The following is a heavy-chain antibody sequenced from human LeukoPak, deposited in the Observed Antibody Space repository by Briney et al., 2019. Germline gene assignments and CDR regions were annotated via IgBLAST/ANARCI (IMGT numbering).Heavy chain of an antibody. CDR2: INTYNGNT. V-gene: IGHV1-18*01. J-gene: IGHJ4*02. CDR3: ARDLVDGVGAPGAY. CDR1: GYTFTNYG. Sequence: ASVKVPCKASGYTFTNYGITWMRQAPGRGLEWMGWINTYNGNTNYAQKLQGRVTITTDTSTSTAYMELRSLRSDDTAVFYCARDLVDGVGAPGAYWGQGALVTVSS. D-gene: IGHD1-26*01.